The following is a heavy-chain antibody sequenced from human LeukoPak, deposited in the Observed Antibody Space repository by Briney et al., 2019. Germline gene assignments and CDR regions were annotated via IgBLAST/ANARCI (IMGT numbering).Heavy chain of an antibody. J-gene: IGHJ4*02. CDR3: ARKAWTSGSYDS. CDR2: VDYIGTT. V-gene: IGHV4-59*08. D-gene: IGHD3-10*01. CDR1: SGSISSYY. Sequence: SETLSLTCTVSSGSISSYYWTWIRQPPGKGLEFIGYVDYIGTTNYNPSLESRVTISVDTSKNQFSLKLSSVTAADTAFYYCARKAWTSGSYDSWGQGTLVTVSS.